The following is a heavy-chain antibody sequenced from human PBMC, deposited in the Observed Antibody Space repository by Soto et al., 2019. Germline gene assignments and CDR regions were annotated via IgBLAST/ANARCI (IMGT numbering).Heavy chain of an antibody. CDR2: INHSGST. V-gene: IGHV4-39*07. CDR1: GGSISSGGYY. CDR3: ARLGDYDSSGTFSY. Sequence: SETLSLTCTVSGGSISSGGYYWSWIRQHPGKGLEWIGEINHSGSTNYNPSLKSRVTISVDTSKNQFSLKLSSVTAADTAVYYCARLGDYDSSGTFSYWGQGTLVTVSS. J-gene: IGHJ4*02. D-gene: IGHD3-22*01.